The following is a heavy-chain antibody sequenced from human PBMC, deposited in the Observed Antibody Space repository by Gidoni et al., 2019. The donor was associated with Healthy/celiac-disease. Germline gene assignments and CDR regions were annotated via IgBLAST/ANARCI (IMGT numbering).Heavy chain of an antibody. V-gene: IGHV3-74*01. Sequence: EVQLVESGGGLVQPGGSRRLSCAASGFTFSRYWMHWVSQGPGKGLVWVSRINSAGSSTSYSDSVKCRFTIARDNAKNTMFLQMNSLRAEDTAVYYCARGHDIPYGDYAPFDYWGQGTLVTVSS. J-gene: IGHJ4*02. CDR3: ARGHDIPYGDYAPFDY. D-gene: IGHD4-17*01. CDR2: INSAGSST. CDR1: GFTFSRYW.